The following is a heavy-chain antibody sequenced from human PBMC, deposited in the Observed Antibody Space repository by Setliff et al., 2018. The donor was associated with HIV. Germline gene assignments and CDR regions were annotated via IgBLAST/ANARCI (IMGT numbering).Heavy chain of an antibody. D-gene: IGHD4-4*01. V-gene: IGHV4-31*03. J-gene: IGHJ5*02. Sequence: PSETLSLTCSISGGSIISGGYYWSWIRQHPEKGLEWIGYIYFTGKTYYNPSLKSRVSISVDTSKDQFSLNLKSVTAADTATYYCARDLTSNSNCFDPWSHVISVTVSS. CDR2: IYFTGKT. CDR1: GGSIISGGYY. CDR3: ARDLTSNSNCFDP.